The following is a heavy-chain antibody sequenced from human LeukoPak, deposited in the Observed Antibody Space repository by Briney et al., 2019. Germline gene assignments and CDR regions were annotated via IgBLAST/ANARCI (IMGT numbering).Heavy chain of an antibody. Sequence: PGGSLRLSCAASGFTFNSYWMSWVRQAPGKGLEWVAHIKQDGGVTHYEDSLKGRFTISRDNAKNSIYLQMNSLGADDTAMYYCARWDAYCSGGSCYFGGFAFDIWGQGTMVTVSS. CDR1: GFTFNSYW. CDR2: IKQDGGVT. J-gene: IGHJ3*02. D-gene: IGHD2-15*01. V-gene: IGHV3-7*01. CDR3: ARWDAYCSGGSCYFGGFAFDI.